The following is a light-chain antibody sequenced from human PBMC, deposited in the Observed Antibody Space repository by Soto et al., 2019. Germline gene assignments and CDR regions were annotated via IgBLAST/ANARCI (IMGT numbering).Light chain of an antibody. V-gene: IGLV2-11*01. CDR3: CSYAGSYTLV. CDR2: DVN. CDR1: SSDVGGYNY. J-gene: IGLJ2*01. Sequence: QSALTQPRSVSGSPGQSVTISCTGTSSDVGGYNYVSWYQQYPGKAPKLMIYDVNKRPSGVPDRFFGAKSGNTASLTISGLQAEDEADYYCCSYAGSYTLVFGGGTKLTVL.